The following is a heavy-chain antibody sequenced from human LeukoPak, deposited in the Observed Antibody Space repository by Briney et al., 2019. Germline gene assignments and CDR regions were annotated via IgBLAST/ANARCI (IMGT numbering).Heavy chain of an antibody. CDR1: GGSISSDGYY. CDR2: IQHTGGT. V-gene: IGHV4-30-2*01. J-gene: IGHJ4*02. CDR3: ARMGGGAYAFDY. Sequence: PSETLSLTCTVSGGSISSDGYYWSWIRQPPGKGPEWIGHIQHTGGTHYNSSLKSRVTISADRSKNQFSLKLNSVTAADTAVYYCARMGGGAYAFDYWGQGTLVTVS. D-gene: IGHD4-17*01.